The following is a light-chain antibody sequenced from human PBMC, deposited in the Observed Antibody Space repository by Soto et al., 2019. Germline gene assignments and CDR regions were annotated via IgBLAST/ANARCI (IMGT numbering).Light chain of an antibody. CDR3: QQYYSFPRT. CDR2: AAS. CDR1: QGIRDE. J-gene: IGKJ1*01. V-gene: IGKV1-6*01. Sequence: AIQMTQSPSSLSASVGDRFTITCRASQGIRDELGWYQQKAGKAPNLLISAASRLQSGVPSRFSGRGSGTDFTLTISSLQPEDFATYYCQQYYSFPRTFGQGTKVDIK.